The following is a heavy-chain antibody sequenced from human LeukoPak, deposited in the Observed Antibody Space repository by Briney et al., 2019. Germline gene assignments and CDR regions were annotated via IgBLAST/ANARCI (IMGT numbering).Heavy chain of an antibody. J-gene: IGHJ4*02. CDR1: GSTFSSYA. Sequence: GGSLRLSCAASGSTFSSYAMSWVRQAPGKGLEWVSAISGSGGSTYYADSVKGRFTISRDNSKNTLYLQMNSLRAEDTAVYYCAKAVYYDFWSGYFFDYWGQGTLVTVSS. CDR2: ISGSGGST. V-gene: IGHV3-23*01. D-gene: IGHD3-3*01. CDR3: AKAVYYDFWSGYFFDY.